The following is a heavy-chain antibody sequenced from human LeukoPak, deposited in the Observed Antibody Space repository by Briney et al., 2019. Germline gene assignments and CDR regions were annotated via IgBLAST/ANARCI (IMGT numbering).Heavy chain of an antibody. J-gene: IGHJ4*02. CDR2: IYYGGST. CDR3: AREDRSTMVRGIVVGPLDY. CDR1: DDSINIHTYY. Sequence: SETLSLTCTVSDDSINIHTYYWGWIRQPPGKGLEWIGSIYYGGSTYYNPSLKSRVTISIDRSKNQFSLKLKSVTAADTAVYYCAREDRSTMVRGIVVGPLDYWGQGTLVTVSS. D-gene: IGHD3-10*01. V-gene: IGHV4-39*07.